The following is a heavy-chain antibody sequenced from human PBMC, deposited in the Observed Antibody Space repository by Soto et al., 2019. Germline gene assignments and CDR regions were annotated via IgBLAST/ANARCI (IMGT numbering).Heavy chain of an antibody. J-gene: IGHJ3*02. V-gene: IGHV1-69*01. CDR2: IIPIFGTA. CDR3: ASRYYDSSGYYYRTGPMALSDAFDI. CDR1: GGTFSSYA. Sequence: QVQLVQSGAEVKKPGSSVKVSCKASGGTFSSYAISWVRQAPGQGLEWMGGIIPIFGTANYAQKFQGRVTITADESTSTAYMELSSLRSEDTAVYYCASRYYDSSGYYYRTGPMALSDAFDIWGQGTMVTVSS. D-gene: IGHD3-22*01.